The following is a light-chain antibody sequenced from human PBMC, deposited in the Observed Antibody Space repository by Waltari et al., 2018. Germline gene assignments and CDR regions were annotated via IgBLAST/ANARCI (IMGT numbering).Light chain of an antibody. J-gene: IGLJ1*01. Sequence: SPLTHPPSGSGPLGQPSTIPCTGTASDLGAFSYVSWYQQYPGQAPRLIISEVSNRPSGISIRFSGSKSGNTASLTISGLQAEDEADYYCNSYTRNSLFVFGSGTKVTVL. CDR3: NSYTRNSLFV. V-gene: IGLV2-14*01. CDR2: EVS. CDR1: ASDLGAFSY.